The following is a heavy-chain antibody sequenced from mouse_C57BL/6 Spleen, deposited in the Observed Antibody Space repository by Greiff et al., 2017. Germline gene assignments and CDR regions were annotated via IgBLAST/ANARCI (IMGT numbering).Heavy chain of an antibody. CDR1: GYTFTDYY. Sequence: VQLQQSGPELVKPGASVKISCKASGYTFTDYYMNWVKQSHGKSLEWIGDINPNNGGTSYNQKFKGKATLTVDKSSSTAYMELRSLTSEDSAVYYCARRRIYYYGSSSWYFDVWGTGTTVTVSS. V-gene: IGHV1-26*01. J-gene: IGHJ1*03. D-gene: IGHD1-1*01. CDR2: INPNNGGT. CDR3: ARRRIYYYGSSSWYFDV.